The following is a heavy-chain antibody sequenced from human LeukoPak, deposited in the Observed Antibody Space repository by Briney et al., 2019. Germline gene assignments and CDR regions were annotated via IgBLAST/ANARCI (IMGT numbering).Heavy chain of an antibody. D-gene: IGHD6-6*01. Sequence: ASVKVSCKASGGTFSSYAISWVRQAPGQGLEWMGGIIPIFGTANYAQKFQGRVTITADDSTSTAYMELSSLRSEDTAVYYCAGKSPARRVDYYYYYMDVWGKGTTVTVSS. CDR2: IIPIFGTA. CDR1: GGTFSSYA. J-gene: IGHJ6*03. V-gene: IGHV1-69*13. CDR3: AGKSPARRVDYYYYYMDV.